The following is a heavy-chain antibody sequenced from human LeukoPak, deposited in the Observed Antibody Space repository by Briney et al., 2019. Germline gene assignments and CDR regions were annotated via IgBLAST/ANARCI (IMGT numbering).Heavy chain of an antibody. J-gene: IGHJ4*02. V-gene: IGHV3-9*01. CDR1: GFTFDDYA. Sequence: QPGGSLRLSCAASGFTFDDYAMHWVRQAPGKGLEWVSGISWNSGSIGYADSVKGRFTISRDNAKNSLYLQMNSLRAEDTALYYCAQDMSYYDSSGLIDYWGQGTLVTVSS. D-gene: IGHD3-22*01. CDR2: ISWNSGSI. CDR3: AQDMSYYDSSGLIDY.